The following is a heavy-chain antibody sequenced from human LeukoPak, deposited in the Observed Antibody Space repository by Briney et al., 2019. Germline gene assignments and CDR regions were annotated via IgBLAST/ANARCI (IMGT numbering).Heavy chain of an antibody. CDR1: GFTFSSYN. J-gene: IGHJ4*02. V-gene: IGHV3-30*03. CDR3: ARDHSAMPSY. D-gene: IGHD2-2*01. Sequence: PGRPLRLSCAASGFTFSSYNFHWLRQAPGKGLEWLTVISYDGSYTSYGASVKGRFTVSRDNSQNTLYLQMNGLRAEDTALYYCARDHSAMPSYWGQGTLVTVSS. CDR2: ISYDGSYT.